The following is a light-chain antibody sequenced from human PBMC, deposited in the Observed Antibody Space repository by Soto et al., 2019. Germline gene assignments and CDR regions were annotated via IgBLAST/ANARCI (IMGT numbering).Light chain of an antibody. CDR3: QQYGSSTLT. CDR2: VAS. Sequence: EIVLTQSPGTLSLSPGERATLSCRASQSVSSSYLAWYKQKPGQAPRLLIYVASSRATGIPDRFSGSGSGTDFTLTISRLEPEDFAVYYCQQYGSSTLTFGGGTKVEIK. CDR1: QSVSSSY. V-gene: IGKV3-20*01. J-gene: IGKJ4*01.